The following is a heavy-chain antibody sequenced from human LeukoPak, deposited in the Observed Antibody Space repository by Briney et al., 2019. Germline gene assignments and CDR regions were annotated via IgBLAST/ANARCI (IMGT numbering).Heavy chain of an antibody. V-gene: IGHV3-30*02. CDR1: GFTFSSYG. CDR3: AKDRRGYCSSTSCGPFDP. J-gene: IGHJ5*02. Sequence: GGSLRLSCAASGFTFSSYGMHWVRQAPGKGLEWVAFIRYDGSNKYYADSVKGRFTISRDNSKNTLYLQMNSLRAEDTAVYYCAKDRRGYCSSTSCGPFDPWGQGTLVTVSS. D-gene: IGHD2-2*01. CDR2: IRYDGSNK.